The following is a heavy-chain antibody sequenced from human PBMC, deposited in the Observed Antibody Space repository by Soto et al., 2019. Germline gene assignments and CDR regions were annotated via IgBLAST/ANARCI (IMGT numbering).Heavy chain of an antibody. V-gene: IGHV3-48*02. Sequence: GASLRLSCVASGFTFRRYNMHWVRQAPGKGLELVAYVTTSGDTMFYDDSVEGRLAISRDVAKNSVHLQMNSLGDEDTGVYFCARITYSYVWIYDYWGQGSLVNVSS. D-gene: IGHD3-16*01. J-gene: IGHJ4*01. CDR2: VTTSGDTM. CDR3: ARITYSYVWIYDY. CDR1: GFTFRRYN.